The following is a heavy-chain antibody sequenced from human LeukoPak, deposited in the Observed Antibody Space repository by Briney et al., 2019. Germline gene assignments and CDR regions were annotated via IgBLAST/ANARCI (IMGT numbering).Heavy chain of an antibody. D-gene: IGHD5-18*01. V-gene: IGHV1-8*01. J-gene: IGHJ3*02. CDR1: GYTFTSYD. CDR2: MNPNSGNT. Sequence: ASVKVSCKASGYTFTSYDINWVRQATGQGLEWMGWMNPNSGNTGYAQKFQGRVTMTRNTSISTAYMELSSLRSEDTAVYYCARDQYSYGAFDIWGQGTMVTVSS. CDR3: ARDQYSYGAFDI.